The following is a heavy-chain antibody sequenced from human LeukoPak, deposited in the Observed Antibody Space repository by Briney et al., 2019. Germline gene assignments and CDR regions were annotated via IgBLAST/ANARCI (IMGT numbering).Heavy chain of an antibody. CDR3: AREGSATAFDY. CDR2: IYYSGST. J-gene: IGHJ4*02. Sequence: SETLSLTCTVSGGSVSSGSYYWRWIRQPPGKGREWIGYIYYSGSTNYNPSLKSRVTISVDTSKYQFTLKLSSVTAADTAVYYCAREGSATAFDYWGQGTLVTVSS. CDR1: GGSVSSGSYY. V-gene: IGHV4-61*01. D-gene: IGHD2-21*02.